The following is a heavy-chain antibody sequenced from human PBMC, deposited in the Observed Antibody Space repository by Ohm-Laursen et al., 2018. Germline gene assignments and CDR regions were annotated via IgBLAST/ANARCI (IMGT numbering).Heavy chain of an antibody. CDR3: ARVSSGWYEFDY. Sequence: GTLSLTCTVSGGSISSYYWTWIRQPPGKGLEWIGYIHYSGSTNYNPSLKSRVTISVDTSKNQFSLKLSSVTAADTAVYYCARVSSGWYEFDYWGQGTLVTVSS. D-gene: IGHD6-19*01. CDR2: IHYSGST. V-gene: IGHV4-59*01. J-gene: IGHJ4*02. CDR1: GGSISSYY.